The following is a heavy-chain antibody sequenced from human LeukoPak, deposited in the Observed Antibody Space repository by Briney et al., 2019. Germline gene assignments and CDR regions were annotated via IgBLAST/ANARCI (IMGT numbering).Heavy chain of an antibody. V-gene: IGHV4-59*08. Sequence: SETLSLTCTVSGGSISSYYWSWIRQPPGKGLEWIGYMYYSGSTNYNPSLKSRVTISIDTSKNQFSLKPSSVTAADMAVYYCARGRTYVDYRGQGTLVTVSS. CDR2: MYYSGST. J-gene: IGHJ4*02. CDR3: ARGRTYVDY. D-gene: IGHD1-26*01. CDR1: GGSISSYY.